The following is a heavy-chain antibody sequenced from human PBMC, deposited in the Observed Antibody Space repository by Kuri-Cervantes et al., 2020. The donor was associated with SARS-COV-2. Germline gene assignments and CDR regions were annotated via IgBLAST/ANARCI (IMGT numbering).Heavy chain of an antibody. D-gene: IGHD3-3*01. J-gene: IGHJ4*02. CDR1: GFTFSTYW. V-gene: IGHV3-7*01. CDR3: ARDHGVLRFLEWLSINYFDF. CDR2: IKQDGSEK. Sequence: VGSLRHSCAASGFTFSTYWMSWVRQAPGKGLEWVANIKQDGSEKYYVDSVKGRFTISRDNAKNSLYLQMNSLRAEDTAVYYCARDHGVLRFLEWLSINYFDFWGQGTLVTVSS.